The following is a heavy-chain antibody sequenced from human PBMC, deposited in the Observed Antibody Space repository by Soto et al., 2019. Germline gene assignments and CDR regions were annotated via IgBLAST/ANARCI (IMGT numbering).Heavy chain of an antibody. V-gene: IGHV1-69*02. CDR3: ARGLDYYGSESALFDP. J-gene: IGHJ5*02. CDR1: GCTFSSYT. Sequence: QVQLVQSGAEVKKPGSSVKVSCKASGCTFSSYTISWVRQAPRQGLEWMGRIIPILGIANYAQKFQGRVTITADKSTSTAYMELSSLRSEDTAVYYCARGLDYYGSESALFDPWGQGTLVTVSS. D-gene: IGHD3-10*01. CDR2: IIPILGIA.